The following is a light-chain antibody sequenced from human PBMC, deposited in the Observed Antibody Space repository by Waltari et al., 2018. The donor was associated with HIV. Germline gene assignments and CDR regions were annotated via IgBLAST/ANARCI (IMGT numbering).Light chain of an antibody. CDR2: ADS. CDR3: RAWDSSTVV. V-gene: IGLV3-1*01. Sequence: SYELTQPPSVSVSPGQTASITCSGDKLGDKYACWYQQKPGQSPVLPIYADSRRPSGIPELFSGSKSGNTATLTIRGTQAMDEADYYCRAWDSSTVVFGGGTKLTVL. J-gene: IGLJ2*01. CDR1: KLGDKY.